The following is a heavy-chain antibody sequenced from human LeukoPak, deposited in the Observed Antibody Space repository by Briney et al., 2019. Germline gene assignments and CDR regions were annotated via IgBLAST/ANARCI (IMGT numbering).Heavy chain of an antibody. Sequence: SETMSLTYAVYGGSFSGYYWSWVRQPPGKGLEWNGEINHSGSTNYNPSLGSRVTISVDPSKNQFSLKLSSVTAADTAVYYCARGPRVVTAPPDYWGQGTLVTVSS. V-gene: IGHV4-34*01. D-gene: IGHD2-21*02. J-gene: IGHJ4*02. CDR1: GGSFSGYY. CDR3: ARGPRVVTAPPDY. CDR2: INHSGST.